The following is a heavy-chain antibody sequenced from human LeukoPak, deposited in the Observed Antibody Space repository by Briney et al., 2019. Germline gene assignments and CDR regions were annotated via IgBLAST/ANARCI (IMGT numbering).Heavy chain of an antibody. J-gene: IGHJ6*03. CDR1: GFTFSDYY. Sequence: GGSLRLSCAASGFTFSDYYMSWIRQAPGKGLEWVAVISYDGSNKYYADSVKGRFTISRDNSKNTLYLQMNSLRAEDTAVYYCAKDQGRDYYGSGSYYTYYMDVWGKGTTVTVSS. CDR2: ISYDGSNK. D-gene: IGHD3-10*01. CDR3: AKDQGRDYYGSGSYYTYYMDV. V-gene: IGHV3-30*18.